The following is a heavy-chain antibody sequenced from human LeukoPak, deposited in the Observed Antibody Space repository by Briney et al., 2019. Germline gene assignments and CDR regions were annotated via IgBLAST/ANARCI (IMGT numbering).Heavy chain of an antibody. CDR3: AKDRIAVAGIPSGWFDP. V-gene: IGHV3-74*01. CDR2: INSDGSST. CDR1: GFTFSSYW. J-gene: IGHJ5*02. D-gene: IGHD6-19*01. Sequence: GGSLRLSCAASGFTFSSYWMHWVRQAPGKGLVWVSRINSDGSSTSYADSVKGRFTISRDNAKNSLYLQMNSLRAEDTALYYCAKDRIAVAGIPSGWFDPWGQGTLVTVSS.